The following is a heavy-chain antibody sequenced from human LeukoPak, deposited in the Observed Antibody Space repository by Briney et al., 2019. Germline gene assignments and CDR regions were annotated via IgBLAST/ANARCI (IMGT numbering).Heavy chain of an antibody. Sequence: SVKVSCKASGGTFSSYAISWVRQAPGQGLEWMGGIIPIFGTANYAQKFQGRVTITADESTSTAYMELSSLRSEDTAVYYCAREGVEMATISYYYGMDVWGQGTLVTVSS. D-gene: IGHD5-24*01. CDR1: GGTFSSYA. J-gene: IGHJ6*02. CDR2: IIPIFGTA. CDR3: AREGVEMATISYYYGMDV. V-gene: IGHV1-69*13.